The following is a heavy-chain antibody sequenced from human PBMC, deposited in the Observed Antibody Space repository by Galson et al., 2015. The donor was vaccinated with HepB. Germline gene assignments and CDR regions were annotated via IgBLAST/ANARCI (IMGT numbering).Heavy chain of an antibody. CDR3: ARDTAPYVTGEPTTY. J-gene: IGHJ4*02. CDR2: ISYDGSNK. V-gene: IGHV3-30*03. D-gene: IGHD1-26*01. CDR1: GFTFSSYG. Sequence: SLRLSCAASGFTFSSYGMHWVRQAPGKGLEWVAVISYDGSNKYYAGSVKGRFTISRDNSKNTLYLQMISLRAEDTAVYYCARDTAPYVTGEPTTYWGQGTLVTVSS.